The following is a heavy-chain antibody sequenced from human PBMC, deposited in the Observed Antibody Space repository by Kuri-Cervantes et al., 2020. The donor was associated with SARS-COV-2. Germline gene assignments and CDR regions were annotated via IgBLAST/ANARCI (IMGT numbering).Heavy chain of an antibody. CDR2: ISWNSGSI. CDR1: GFTFDDYA. D-gene: IGHD6-19*01. V-gene: IGHV3-9*01. Sequence: GGSLRLSCAASGFTFDDYAMHWVRQAPGKGLEWVSGISWNSGSIGYADSVKGRFTISRDNAKNSLYLQMNSLRAEDTAVYYCARDRGGWYTLYWYFDLWGRGTLVTVSS. CDR3: ARDRGGWYTLYWYFDL. J-gene: IGHJ2*01.